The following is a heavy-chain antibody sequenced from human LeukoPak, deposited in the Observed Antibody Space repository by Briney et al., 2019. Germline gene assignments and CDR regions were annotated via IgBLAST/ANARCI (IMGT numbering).Heavy chain of an antibody. CDR3: ARDVGIAAAGTRGYFDY. CDR1: VCTFINYA. J-gene: IGHJ4*02. V-gene: IGHV1-69*13. Sequence: ASVTVSFKSSVCTFINYAISWVRQAPGQGLEWMGGIIPIFGTANYAQKFQGRVTITADESTSTAYMELSSLRSEDTAVYYCARDVGIAAAGTRGYFDYWGQGTLVTVSS. D-gene: IGHD6-13*01. CDR2: IIPIFGTA.